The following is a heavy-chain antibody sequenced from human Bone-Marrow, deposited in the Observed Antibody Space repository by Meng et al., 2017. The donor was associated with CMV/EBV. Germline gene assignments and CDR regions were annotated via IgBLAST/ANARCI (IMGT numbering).Heavy chain of an antibody. CDR3: AKDLSVNQIEWLWGAESDY. J-gene: IGHJ4*02. CDR1: GFTFETYW. D-gene: IGHD3-3*01. V-gene: IGHV3-74*03. Sequence: GESLKISCGASGFTFETYWMHWVRQAPGKGLVWVSRINAEGTMITYADSVKGRFTISRDNSKNTLYLQMNSLRAEDTAVYYCAKDLSVNQIEWLWGAESDYWGQGTLVTVSS. CDR2: INAEGTMI.